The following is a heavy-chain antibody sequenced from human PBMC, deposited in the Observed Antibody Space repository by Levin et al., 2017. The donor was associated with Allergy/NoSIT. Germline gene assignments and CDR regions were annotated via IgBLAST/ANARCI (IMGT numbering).Heavy chain of an antibody. CDR3: AKDGGSGLYYYYYYMDV. V-gene: IGHV3-30*18. Sequence: SCAASGFTFSSYGMHWVRQAPGKGLEWVAVISYDGSNKYYADSVKGRFTISRDNSKNTLYLQMNSLRAEDTAVYYCAKDGGSGLYYYYYYMDVWGKGTTVTVSS. D-gene: IGHD3-10*01. CDR2: ISYDGSNK. J-gene: IGHJ6*03. CDR1: GFTFSSYG.